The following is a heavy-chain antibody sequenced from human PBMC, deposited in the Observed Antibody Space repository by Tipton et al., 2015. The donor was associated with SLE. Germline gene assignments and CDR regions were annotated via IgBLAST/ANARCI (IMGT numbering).Heavy chain of an antibody. CDR3: ARDSLNWGSYYHGMDV. J-gene: IGHJ6*02. V-gene: IGHV4-59*01. CDR2: IFYTGST. CDR1: GGSISSYY. Sequence: LRLSCTVSGGSISSYYWTWIRQPPGKGLEWIGHIFYTGSTRYNPSLKSRVTISVDTSKSQFSLKLSSVTAADTAVYYCARDSLNWGSYYHGMDVWDQGP. D-gene: IGHD3-16*01.